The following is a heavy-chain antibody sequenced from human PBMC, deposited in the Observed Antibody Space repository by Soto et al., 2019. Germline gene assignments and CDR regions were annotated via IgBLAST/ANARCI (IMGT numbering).Heavy chain of an antibody. J-gene: IGHJ4*02. CDR2: INSLSSDI. D-gene: IGHD1-7*01. CDR1: GFPFSSYS. Sequence: GGSLRLSCVVSGFPFSSYSMNWVRQAPGKGLEWVSSINSLSSDIHYSDSVKGRFTISRDNAKNSLYLQMNSLRAEDTAVYYCGRDLPTGTTGAPPDYWGQGTMVTVSS. CDR3: GRDLPTGTTGAPPDY. V-gene: IGHV3-21*01.